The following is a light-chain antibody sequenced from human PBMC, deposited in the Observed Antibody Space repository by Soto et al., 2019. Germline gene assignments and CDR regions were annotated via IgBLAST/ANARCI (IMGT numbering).Light chain of an antibody. Sequence: DIQMTQSPSSLSASVGDRVTITCRASQSISSYLNWYQQKPGKAPKLLIYAASSLQSGVPSRFSGSGSGTDFTLTNSSLQPEDFATYYCQQSYSTPLTFXQGTKVDIK. CDR2: AAS. J-gene: IGKJ2*01. V-gene: IGKV1-39*01. CDR3: QQSYSTPLT. CDR1: QSISSY.